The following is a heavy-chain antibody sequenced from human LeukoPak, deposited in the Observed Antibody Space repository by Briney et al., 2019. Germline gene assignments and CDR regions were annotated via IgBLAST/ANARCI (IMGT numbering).Heavy chain of an antibody. CDR3: ARQGYYYDSSVHWFDP. V-gene: IGHV4-59*08. CDR1: GGSFSGYY. CDR2: IYYSGST. D-gene: IGHD3-22*01. J-gene: IGHJ5*02. Sequence: SETLSLTCAVYGGSFSGYYWSWIRQPPGKGLEWIGYIYYSGSTNYNPSLKSRVAISVDTSKNQFSLKLSSVTAADTAVYYCARQGYYYDSSVHWFDPWGQGTLVTVSS.